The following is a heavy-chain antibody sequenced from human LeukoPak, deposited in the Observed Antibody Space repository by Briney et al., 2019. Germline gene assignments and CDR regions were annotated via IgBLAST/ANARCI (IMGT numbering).Heavy chain of an antibody. J-gene: IGHJ1*01. CDR1: GFTYGDYA. Sequence: GGSLRLSCTASGFTYGDYAMSWLRQAPGKGREWVGFIRSKAYGGTTEYAASVKGRFTISRDDSKSIAYLQMNRLKTEDTAVYYCTSSSTVVTPGDPEEYFQHWGQGTLVTVSS. D-gene: IGHD4-17*01. CDR2: IRSKAYGGTT. V-gene: IGHV3-49*03. CDR3: TSSSTVVTPGDPEEYFQH.